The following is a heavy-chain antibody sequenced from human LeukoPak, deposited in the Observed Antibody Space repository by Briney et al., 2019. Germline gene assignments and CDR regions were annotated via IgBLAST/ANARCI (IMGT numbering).Heavy chain of an antibody. J-gene: IGHJ4*02. Sequence: GGSLRLSCAASGFTFSNYGMHWVRQAPGKGLEWVAFIRDDGSNKYYADSVKGRFTISRDNAKNSLYLQMNSLRAEDTAVYYCARRYCSSTNCYAFDYWGQGTLVTVSS. CDR3: ARRYCSSTNCYAFDY. CDR2: IRDDGSNK. CDR1: GFTFSNYG. D-gene: IGHD2-2*01. V-gene: IGHV3-30*02.